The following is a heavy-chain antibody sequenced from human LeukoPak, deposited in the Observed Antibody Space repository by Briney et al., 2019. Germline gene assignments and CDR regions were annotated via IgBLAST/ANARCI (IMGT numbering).Heavy chain of an antibody. D-gene: IGHD1-20*01. J-gene: IGHJ6*03. V-gene: IGHV1-69*06. CDR2: IIPIFGTA. CDR3: ASDHNWNPSRYYYYYMDV. Sequence: ASVKVSCKASGGTFNIYAISWVRQAPGQGLEWMGGIIPIFGTANYAQKFQGRVTITADKSTSTAYMELSSLRSEDTAVYYCASDHNWNPSRYYYYYMDVWGKGTTVTVSS. CDR1: GGTFNIYA.